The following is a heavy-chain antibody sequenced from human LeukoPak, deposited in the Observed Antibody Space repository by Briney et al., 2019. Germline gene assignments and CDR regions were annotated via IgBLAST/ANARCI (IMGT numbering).Heavy chain of an antibody. CDR2: ISSSSSTR. D-gene: IGHD3-10*01. V-gene: IGHV3-48*01. J-gene: IGHJ3*02. CDR1: GFTFSSYE. Sequence: GGSLRLSCAASGFTFSSYEMNWVRQAPGKGLEWVSYISSSSSTRYYADSVKGRFTISRDNAKNSLYLQMNSLRAEDTAVYYCARGGSYYNEAFDIWGQGTMVTVSS. CDR3: ARGGSYYNEAFDI.